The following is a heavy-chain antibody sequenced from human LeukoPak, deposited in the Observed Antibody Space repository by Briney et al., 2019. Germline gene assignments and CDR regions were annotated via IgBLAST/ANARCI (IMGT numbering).Heavy chain of an antibody. CDR2: IYTSGST. CDR1: GASISSYY. CDR3: ASGTVVVPAPDY. J-gene: IGHJ4*02. D-gene: IGHD2-2*01. Sequence: SETLSLTCTVSGASISSYYWSWIRQPAGKGLEWIGRIYTSGSTNYNPSLKSRVTISVDASKNQFSLKLSSVTAADTAVYYCASGTVVVPAPDYWGQGTLVTVSS. V-gene: IGHV4-4*07.